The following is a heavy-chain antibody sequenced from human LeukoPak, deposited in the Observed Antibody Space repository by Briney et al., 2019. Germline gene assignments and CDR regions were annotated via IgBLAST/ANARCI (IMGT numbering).Heavy chain of an antibody. CDR3: ASDGAYAMAV. J-gene: IGHJ6*02. CDR2: INNDATRT. Sequence: GGSLRLSCAASGSAFSRSWIHWVRQAPRKGLVWVSHINNDATRTTYADSVRGRFTISRDNAKNTVSLQMNSLRAEDTAVYYCASDGAYAMAVWGQGTTVTVSS. V-gene: IGHV3-74*01. CDR1: GSAFSRSW. D-gene: IGHD1-26*01.